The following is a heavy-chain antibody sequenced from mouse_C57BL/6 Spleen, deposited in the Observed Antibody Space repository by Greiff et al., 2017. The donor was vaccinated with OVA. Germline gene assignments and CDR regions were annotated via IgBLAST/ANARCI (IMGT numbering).Heavy chain of an antibody. Sequence: QVQLQQPGAELVKPGASVKLSCKASGYPFTRSLMPFLPPLPCPGLSWLGMLPPPRGSTNYNEKFKSKATLTVDKSSSTAYMQLSSLTSEDSAVYYCASGPYFDVWGTGTTVTVSS. J-gene: IGHJ1*03. CDR2: LPPPRGST. CDR3: ASGPYFDV. V-gene: IGHV1-64*01. CDR1: GYPFTRSL.